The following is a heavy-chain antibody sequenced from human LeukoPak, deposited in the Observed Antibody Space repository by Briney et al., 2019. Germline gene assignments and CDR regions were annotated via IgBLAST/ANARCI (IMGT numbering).Heavy chain of an antibody. CDR2: ITSSGATT. V-gene: IGHV3-23*01. CDR3: AKEFIAGDGHVDCDS. CDR1: GFTISTYA. D-gene: IGHD5-24*01. J-gene: IGHJ4*02. Sequence: GGSLRLSCAASGFTISTYAMTWVRQVPGKGLEWVSSITSSGATTYYADSVKGRFTISRDISKSTLYLQMNSLTAEDSAVYYCAKEFIAGDGHVDCDSWGQGTLVTVSS.